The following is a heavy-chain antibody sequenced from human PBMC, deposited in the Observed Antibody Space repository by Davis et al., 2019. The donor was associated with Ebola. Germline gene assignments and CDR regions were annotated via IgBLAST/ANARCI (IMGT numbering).Heavy chain of an antibody. Sequence: SVKVSCKASGGTFSSYAISWVRQAPGQGLEWMGGIIPIFGTANYAQKFQGRVTMTRDTSTSTVYMELSSLRSEDTAVYYCARGGYAGMDVWGQGTTVTVSS. V-gene: IGHV1-69*05. D-gene: IGHD5-18*01. CDR1: GGTFSSYA. CDR2: IIPIFGTA. J-gene: IGHJ6*02. CDR3: ARGGYAGMDV.